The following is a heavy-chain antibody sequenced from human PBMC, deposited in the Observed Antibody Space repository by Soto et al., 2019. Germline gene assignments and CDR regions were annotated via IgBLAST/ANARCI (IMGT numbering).Heavy chain of an antibody. J-gene: IGHJ4*02. CDR1: GFTFSDYY. Sequence: QVQLVASGGGLVKPGGSLRLSCATSGFTFSDYYMSWIRQAPGKGLEWVSYIGTRGKNKYYADSVRGRFTISRDNAKNSLYLQMNSLRAEDAAGDYGARDGTEYYGEYYDYWGQGIPVTGSS. D-gene: IGHD4-17*01. CDR3: ARDGTEYYGEYYDY. CDR2: IGTRGKNK. V-gene: IGHV3-11*01.